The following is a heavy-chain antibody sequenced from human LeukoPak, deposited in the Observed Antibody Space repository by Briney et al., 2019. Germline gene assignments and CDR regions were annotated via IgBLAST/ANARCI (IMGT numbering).Heavy chain of an antibody. V-gene: IGHV1-2*02. D-gene: IGHD3-10*01. CDR1: GYTFTGYY. CDR3: ARETYYASGRLYNRIDY. J-gene: IGHJ4*02. Sequence: ASVKVSCKASGYTFTGYYIHRVRQAPGQGLEWMGWINPNSGGTNYAQKFQGRVTMTRDTSISTAYMDLSRLRSDDTAVYYCARETYYASGRLYNRIDYWGQGTLVTVSS. CDR2: INPNSGGT.